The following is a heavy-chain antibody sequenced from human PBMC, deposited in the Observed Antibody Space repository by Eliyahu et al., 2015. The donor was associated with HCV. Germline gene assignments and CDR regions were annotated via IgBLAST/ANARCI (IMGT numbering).Heavy chain of an antibody. J-gene: IGHJ4*02. Sequence: EVQLLESGGGLVXPGGSLXLSCAASGFTFXSXAMSWVRQAPGKGLEWVSAISGSGGSTYYADSVKGRFTISRDNSKNTLYLQMNSLRAEDTAVYYCAKRPITTWELPGYYFDYWGQGTLVTVSS. CDR3: AKRPITTWELPGYYFDY. D-gene: IGHD1-26*01. V-gene: IGHV3-23*01. CDR2: ISGSGGST. CDR1: GFTFXSXA.